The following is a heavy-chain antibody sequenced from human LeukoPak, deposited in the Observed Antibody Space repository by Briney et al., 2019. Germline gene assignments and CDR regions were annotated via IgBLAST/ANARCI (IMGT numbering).Heavy chain of an antibody. CDR1: GGSISSYY. J-gene: IGHJ6*02. CDR3: ARAVLYYYYGMDV. D-gene: IGHD1-14*01. Sequence: SETLSLTCTVSGGSISSYYWSWIRQPPGKGLEWIGYIYYSGSTYYNPSLKSRVTISADTSKNQFSLKLSSMTAADTAVYYCARAVLYYYYGMDVWGQGTTVTVSS. CDR2: IYYSGST. V-gene: IGHV4-59*12.